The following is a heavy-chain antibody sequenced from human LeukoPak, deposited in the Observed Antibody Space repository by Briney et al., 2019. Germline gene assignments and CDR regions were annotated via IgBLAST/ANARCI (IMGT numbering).Heavy chain of an antibody. V-gene: IGHV4-61*02. CDR2: IYTSGST. Sequence: SQTLSLTCTVSGGSISSGSYYWSWIRQPAGKGLEWIGRIYTSGSTNYNPSLKSRVTISVDTSKNQFSLKLSSVTAADTAVYYCARAGGGYDTMYNAFDIWGQGTMVTVSS. J-gene: IGHJ3*02. CDR3: ARAGGGYDTMYNAFDI. CDR1: GGSISSGSYY. D-gene: IGHD5-12*01.